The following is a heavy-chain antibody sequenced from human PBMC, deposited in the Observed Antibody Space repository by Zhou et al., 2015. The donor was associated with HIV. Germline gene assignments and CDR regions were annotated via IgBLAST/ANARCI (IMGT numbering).Heavy chain of an antibody. CDR1: GGTFSSYT. Sequence: QVQLVQSGAEVKKPGSSVKVSCKASGGTFSSYTISWVRQAPGQGLEWMGRIIPILGIANYAQKFQGRVTITADKSTSTAYMELSSLRSEDTAVYYCELNYETSTRDQIPYYYYGMDVWGQGTTVTVSS. CDR3: ELNYETSTRDQIPYYYYGMDV. D-gene: IGHD3-22*01. J-gene: IGHJ6*02. CDR2: IIPILGIA. V-gene: IGHV1-69*02.